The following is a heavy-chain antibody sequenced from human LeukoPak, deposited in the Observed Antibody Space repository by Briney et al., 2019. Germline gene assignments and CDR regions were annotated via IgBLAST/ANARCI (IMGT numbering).Heavy chain of an antibody. J-gene: IGHJ1*01. Sequence: GGSLRLSCAASGFTFSSYAMHWVGQAPGRGLEGVAVISYDGSNKYYADSVNGRFTISRDNSKNTLYLQMNSLRAEDTAVYYCASPTDDSSGYEEYFQHWGQGTLVTVSS. V-gene: IGHV3-30-3*01. CDR1: GFTFSSYA. D-gene: IGHD3-22*01. CDR3: ASPTDDSSGYEEYFQH. CDR2: ISYDGSNK.